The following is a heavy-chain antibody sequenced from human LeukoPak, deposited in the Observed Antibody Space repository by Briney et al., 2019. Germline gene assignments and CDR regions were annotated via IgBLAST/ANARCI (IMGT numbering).Heavy chain of an antibody. J-gene: IGHJ4*02. CDR3: GRRGHLHRPF. D-gene: IGHD3/OR15-3a*01. CDR2: IYHTGNT. V-gene: IGHV4-38-2*01. Sequence: SETLSLTCDVSGYSISIGSYWDWIRQPPGKGLEWIGSIYHTGNTYYNPSLESRVTISTDTSKNQFSLKLNSVTAADTAMYYCGRRGHLHRPFWGQGTLVTVSS. CDR1: GYSISIGSY.